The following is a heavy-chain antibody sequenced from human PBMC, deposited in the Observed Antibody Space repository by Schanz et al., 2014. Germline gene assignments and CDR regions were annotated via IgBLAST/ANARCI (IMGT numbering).Heavy chain of an antibody. D-gene: IGHD5-18*01. CDR2: IIPILGIA. V-gene: IGHV1-69*02. J-gene: IGHJ3*02. CDR3: TRGGYSYALSAFDI. CDR1: GGTFSSYT. Sequence: QVQLVQSGAEVKKPGSSVKVSCKASGGTFSSYTISWIRQAPGQGLEWMGRIIPILGIANYAQKFQGRVTITADISTGTAYMELRSLRSDDTALYYCTRGGYSYALSAFDIWGQGTMVTVSS.